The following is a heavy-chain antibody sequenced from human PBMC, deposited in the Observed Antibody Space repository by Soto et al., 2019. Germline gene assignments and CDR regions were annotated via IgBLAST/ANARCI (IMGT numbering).Heavy chain of an antibody. CDR2: INHSGST. CDR1: GVSINTNDYY. Sequence: SETLCLTCTVSGVSINTNDYYWGWVRQPPGKGLEWIGEINHSGSTNYNPSLKSRVTISVDTSKNQFALKLSSVTAADTAVYYCAAGLPRKVGINWFDPWGQGTLVTVPS. J-gene: IGHJ5*02. CDR3: AAGLPRKVGINWFDP. D-gene: IGHD6-13*01. V-gene: IGHV4-34*01.